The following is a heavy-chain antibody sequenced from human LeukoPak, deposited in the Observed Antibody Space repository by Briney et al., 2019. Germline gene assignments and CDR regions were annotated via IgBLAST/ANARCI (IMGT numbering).Heavy chain of an antibody. CDR1: AYIFTSYW. D-gene: IGHD3-10*01. Sequence: GESLKISCKGSAYIFTSYWIGWVRQMPGKGLEWMGILYPGDSETRYRQSFQGQVTISADKSISTAYLQWSSLKASDTAMYYCVRHSITMVRGVIIRTQPFDYWGQGTLVTVSS. V-gene: IGHV5-51*01. CDR3: VRHSITMVRGVIIRTQPFDY. CDR2: LYPGDSET. J-gene: IGHJ4*02.